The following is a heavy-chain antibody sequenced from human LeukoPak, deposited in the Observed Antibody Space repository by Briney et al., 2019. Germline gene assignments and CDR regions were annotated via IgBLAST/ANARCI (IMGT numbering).Heavy chain of an antibody. CDR2: IYYSGST. Sequence: PSETLSLTCTVSGGSISSGNYYWNWIRQPPGKGLEWIGYIYYSGSTNYNPSLKSRVTISVDTSKNQSSLKLSSVTAADTAVYYCARGRGYASGYYFDYWGQGTLVTVSS. V-gene: IGHV4-61*01. CDR3: ARGRGYASGYYFDY. CDR1: GGSISSGNYY. D-gene: IGHD5-12*01. J-gene: IGHJ4*02.